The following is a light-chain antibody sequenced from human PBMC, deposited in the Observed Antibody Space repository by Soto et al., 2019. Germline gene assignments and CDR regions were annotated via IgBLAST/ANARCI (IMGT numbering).Light chain of an antibody. Sequence: IHMPQSPSSLSASVGARVTISCRASQGIRNDLAWYQQKPGKAPKLLIYKASSLESGVPSRFSGSGSGTEFTLTISSLQPDDFATYYCQQYNTYSPTFGQGTKVDIK. CDR1: QGIRND. J-gene: IGKJ1*01. CDR3: QQYNTYSPT. CDR2: KAS. V-gene: IGKV1-5*03.